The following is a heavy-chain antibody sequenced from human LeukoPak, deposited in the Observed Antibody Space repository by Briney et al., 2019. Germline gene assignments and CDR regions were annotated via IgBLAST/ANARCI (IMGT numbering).Heavy chain of an antibody. CDR3: AKPGIATTAADAFDI. CDR1: GFTFSSYS. V-gene: IGHV3-23*01. CDR2: VSGSGGTT. Sequence: GGSLRLSCAASGFTFSSYSMNWVRQAPGKGLEWVSTVSGSGGTTHYADSVKGRFTISRDNSKNTVYLQMNSLRAEDTAVYYCAKPGIATTAADAFDIWGQGTMVTVSS. J-gene: IGHJ3*02. D-gene: IGHD6-13*01.